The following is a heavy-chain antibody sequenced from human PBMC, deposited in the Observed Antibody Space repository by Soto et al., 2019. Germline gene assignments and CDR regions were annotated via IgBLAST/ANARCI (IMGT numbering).Heavy chain of an antibody. J-gene: IGHJ4*02. CDR3: ARVEPYSNYADY. D-gene: IGHD4-4*01. V-gene: IGHV4-30-2*01. CDR1: GGSISSGGYS. Sequence: QLQLQESGSGLVKPSQTQSLTCAVSGGSISSGGYSWSWIRQPPGKGLEWIGYIYHSGSTYYNPSLKSRVTISVDRSKNQFSLKLSSVTAADTAVYYCARVEPYSNYADYWGQGTLVTVSS. CDR2: IYHSGST.